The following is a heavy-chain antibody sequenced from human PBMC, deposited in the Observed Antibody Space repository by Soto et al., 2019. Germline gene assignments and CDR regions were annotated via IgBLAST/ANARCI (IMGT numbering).Heavy chain of an antibody. CDR2: ISAYNGNT. J-gene: IGHJ6*02. V-gene: IGHV1-18*01. CDR1: GYTFTSYG. D-gene: IGHD3-10*01. CDR3: ARDQPMVRGVGIYYYGMDV. Sequence: ASVKVSYKASGYTFTSYGISWVRQAPGQGLEWMGWISAYNGNTNYAQKLQGRVTMTTDTSTSTAYMELRSLRSDDTAVYYCARDQPMVRGVGIYYYGMDVWRQGTTVTVSS.